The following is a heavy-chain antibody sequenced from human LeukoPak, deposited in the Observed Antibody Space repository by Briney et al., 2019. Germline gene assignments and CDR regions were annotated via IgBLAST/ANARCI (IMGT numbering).Heavy chain of an antibody. CDR3: ATEHDYCSSTSCYPSYFDY. J-gene: IGHJ4*02. CDR2: MNPNSGNT. Sequence: ASVKVSCKASGYTFTSYDINWVRQATGQGLEWMGWMNPNSGNTGYAQKFQGRVTITRNTSISTAYMELIRLRSDDTAVYYCATEHDYCSSTSCYPSYFDYWGQGTLVTVSS. D-gene: IGHD2-2*01. V-gene: IGHV1-8*03. CDR1: GYTFTSYD.